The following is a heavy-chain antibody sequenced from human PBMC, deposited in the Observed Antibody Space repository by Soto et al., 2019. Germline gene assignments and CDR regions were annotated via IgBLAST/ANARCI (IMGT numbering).Heavy chain of an antibody. CDR2: IIPIFGTA. J-gene: IGHJ4*02. CDR3: ARSSGNNYGVGTNYYFDY. V-gene: IGHV1-69*06. CDR1: GGTFSTYS. Sequence: QVQLVQSGAEVKKPGSSVKVSCKTSGGTFSTYSIVWVRQAPGEGLEWMVGIIPIFGTANYAQKFQDRVTITADKSTNTAFMELSSLKAEDTAMYYCARSSGNNYGVGTNYYFDYWGQGTLVTVSS. D-gene: IGHD1-26*01.